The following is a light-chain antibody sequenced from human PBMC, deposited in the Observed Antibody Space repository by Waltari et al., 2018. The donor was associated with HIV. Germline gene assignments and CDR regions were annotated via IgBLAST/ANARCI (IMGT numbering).Light chain of an antibody. CDR3: ATWDDSLSGSVL. CDR1: RYNIGSNY. J-gene: IGLJ2*01. V-gene: IGLV1-47*01. CDR2: RNN. Sequence: QSVLTQPPSASGTPGQRVTISCSGSRYNIGSNYVYWYQDLPGTDPKLLIYRNNQRPSGVPDRFSGSKSGTSASLAISGLRSEDEAAYYCATWDDSLSGSVLFGGGTKLTVL.